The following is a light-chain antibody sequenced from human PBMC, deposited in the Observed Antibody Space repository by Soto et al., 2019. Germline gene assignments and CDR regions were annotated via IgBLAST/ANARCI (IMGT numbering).Light chain of an antibody. V-gene: IGKV3-11*01. CDR1: QSVGTF. Sequence: EIVLTQSPATLSLSPGEIATLSCRASQSVGTFFAWYQQKPGQAPRLLIYDASNRATGIPARFSGSGSGTDFTLTISSLEPEDFALYYCQQCYNWPQWTFGQGTKVDIK. CDR2: DAS. J-gene: IGKJ1*01. CDR3: QQCYNWPQWT.